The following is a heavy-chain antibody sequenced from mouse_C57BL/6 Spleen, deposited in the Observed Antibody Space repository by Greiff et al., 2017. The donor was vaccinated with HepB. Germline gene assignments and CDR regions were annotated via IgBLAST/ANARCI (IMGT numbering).Heavy chain of an antibody. CDR2: IDPSDSYT. V-gene: IGHV1-50*01. J-gene: IGHJ2*01. Sequence: VKLQQPGAELVKPGASVKLSCKASGYTFTSYWMQWVKQRPGQGLEWIGEIDPSDSYTNYNQKFKGKATLTVDTSSSTAYMQLSSLTSEDSAVYYCASGPCSYFDYWGQGTTLTVSS. CDR1: GYTFTSYW. CDR3: ASGPCSYFDY.